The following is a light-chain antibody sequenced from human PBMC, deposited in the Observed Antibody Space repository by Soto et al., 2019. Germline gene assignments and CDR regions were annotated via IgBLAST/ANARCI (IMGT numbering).Light chain of an antibody. CDR2: DAT. Sequence: ETVLTQSPGTLSLSPGGRATLSCRASQSVSSNYLAWYQQKPGQAPRLLIYDATSRATGIPDGFSGSGSGVDFTLTISRLEPDDFAVYYCQQYGGSPRTFGQGTKVEIK. CDR1: QSVSSNY. CDR3: QQYGGSPRT. V-gene: IGKV3-20*01. J-gene: IGKJ1*01.